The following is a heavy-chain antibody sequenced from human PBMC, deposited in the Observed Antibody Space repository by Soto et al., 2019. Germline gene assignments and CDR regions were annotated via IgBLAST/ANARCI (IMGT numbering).Heavy chain of an antibody. J-gene: IGHJ5*02. V-gene: IGHV1-18*01. CDR3: ARVVVGSTYNYFDP. Sequence: ASVKVSCKASGFIFTTYGFTWVRQAPGHGLEWMGWISANSGNTNYARNLRGRVTMTTDTSTSTVYMELRSLTSDDTAVYYCARVVVGSTYNYFDPWGQGTLVTVSS. CDR2: ISANSGNT. D-gene: IGHD2-21*01. CDR1: GFIFTTYG.